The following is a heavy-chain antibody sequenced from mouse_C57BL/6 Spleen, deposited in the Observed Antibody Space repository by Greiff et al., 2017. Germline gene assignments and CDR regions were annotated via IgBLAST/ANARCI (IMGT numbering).Heavy chain of an antibody. CDR3: ARWYYGCDFSVAY. J-gene: IGHJ2*01. CDR1: GYTFTSYW. Sequence: QVQLQQPGAELVKPGASVKMSCKASGYTFTSYWITWVKQRPGQGLEWIGDIYPGSGSTNSNEKFKGKATLTVDTSYSTAYMQISSLTSEDSAVYFWARWYYGCDFSVAYWGQGTTLTVSS. D-gene: IGHD2-2*01. V-gene: IGHV1-55*01. CDR2: IYPGSGST.